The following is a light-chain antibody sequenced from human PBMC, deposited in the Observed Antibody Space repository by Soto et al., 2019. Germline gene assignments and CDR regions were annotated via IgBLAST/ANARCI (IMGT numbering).Light chain of an antibody. CDR3: QQRSNWPPIT. Sequence: IVMTQSPDTLSVSPGERATLSCRTSQTVSSNYLAWCQQRPGQAPRLLIYGASTRAAGIPARFSGSGFGTDFTLTISSLEPEDAAVYYCQQRSNWPPITFGQGTRLEIK. V-gene: IGKV3D-20*02. CDR2: GAS. CDR1: QTVSSNY. J-gene: IGKJ5*01.